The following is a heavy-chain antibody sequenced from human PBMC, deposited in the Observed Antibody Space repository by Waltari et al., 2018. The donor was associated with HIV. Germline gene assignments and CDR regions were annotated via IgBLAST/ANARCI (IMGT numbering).Heavy chain of an antibody. V-gene: IGHV3-48*03. CDR2: ISGDGKNK. CDR1: GFTISLYN. D-gene: IGHD2-21*02. CDR3: AREVTSSKVMNY. J-gene: IGHJ4*02. Sequence: EVRLVESGGGPVQSGGSLRLSCAASGFTISLYNMNWVRQTPGKGLEWVAYISGDGKNKYYADSVKGRFIISKDNGQNFLHLQMDRLSVDDSAKYFCAREVTSSKVMNYWGQGTPVIVSS.